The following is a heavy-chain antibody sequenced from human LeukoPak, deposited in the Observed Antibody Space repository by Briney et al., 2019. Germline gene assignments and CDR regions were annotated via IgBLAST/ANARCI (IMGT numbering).Heavy chain of an antibody. J-gene: IGHJ4*02. CDR1: GYTLTELS. Sequence: ASVKVSCKVSGYTLTELSMHWVRQAPGKGLEWMGGFDPEDGETIYAQNFQGRVSMTEDTFTDTAYMELSSLGSEDTAVYYCAPLVKIDPIAVAATNYFDYWGQGTLVTVSS. CDR3: APLVKIDPIAVAATNYFDY. V-gene: IGHV1-24*01. D-gene: IGHD6-19*01. CDR2: FDPEDGET.